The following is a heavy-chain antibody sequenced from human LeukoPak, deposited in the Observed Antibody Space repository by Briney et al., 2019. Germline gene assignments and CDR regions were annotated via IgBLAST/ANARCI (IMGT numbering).Heavy chain of an antibody. V-gene: IGHV3-23*01. D-gene: IGHD4-17*01. J-gene: IGHJ4*02. Sequence: GGSLRLSCAAYGFTFNTYGMSWVRQAPGKGMEWVSVISYTGATTLYADSVKGRFTISRDNSNNTLYLQMNSLRADDTAVYYCAKARTPLTSWDFDYWGQGTLVTVSS. CDR2: ISYTGATT. CDR1: GFTFNTYG. CDR3: AKARTPLTSWDFDY.